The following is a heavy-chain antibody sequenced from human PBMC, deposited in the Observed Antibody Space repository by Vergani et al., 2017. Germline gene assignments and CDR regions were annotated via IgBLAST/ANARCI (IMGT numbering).Heavy chain of an antibody. CDR1: GYSISRGFY. D-gene: IGHD3-10*01. V-gene: IGHV4-38-2*02. CDR3: GVIMVRSPRPDNWFDA. CDR2: MFHTGEA. Sequence: QLQLQESGPGLVKPSETLSLTCSVSGYSISRGFYWAWIRQTPEKGLEWIGGMFHTGEASNSPSLQSRVAFSMDTSKNQFSLQLTSVTAADPAVYFCGVIMVRSPRPDNWFDAWGRGTLVTVSS. J-gene: IGHJ5*02.